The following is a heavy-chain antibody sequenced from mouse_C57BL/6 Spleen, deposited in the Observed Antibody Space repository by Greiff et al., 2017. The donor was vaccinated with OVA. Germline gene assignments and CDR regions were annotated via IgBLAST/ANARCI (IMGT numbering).Heavy chain of an antibody. Sequence: VQLQESGAELVKPGASVKISCKASGYAFSSYWMNWVKQRPGKGLEWIGQIYPGDGDTNYNGKFKGKATLTADKSSSTAYMQLSSLTSEDSAVYFCARPSYYYGSGYDWYFGVWGTGTTVTVSS. J-gene: IGHJ1*03. CDR3: ARPSYYYGSGYDWYFGV. D-gene: IGHD1-1*01. V-gene: IGHV1-80*01. CDR2: IYPGDGDT. CDR1: GYAFSSYW.